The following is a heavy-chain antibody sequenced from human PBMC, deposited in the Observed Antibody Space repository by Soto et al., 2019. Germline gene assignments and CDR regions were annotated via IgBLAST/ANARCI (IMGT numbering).Heavy chain of an antibody. Sequence: EVPLVESGGGLVQPGGSLRLSCAASGFTFSSYSMNWVRQAPGKGLEWVSYISSISITIYYADSVKGRFTISRDNAEDSLFLQMNSLRAEDTAVYYCARGDYDYVWGSYRYIDYWGQGTLVTVSS. CDR2: ISSISITI. D-gene: IGHD3-16*02. J-gene: IGHJ4*02. CDR1: GFTFSSYS. V-gene: IGHV3-48*01. CDR3: ARGDYDYVWGSYRYIDY.